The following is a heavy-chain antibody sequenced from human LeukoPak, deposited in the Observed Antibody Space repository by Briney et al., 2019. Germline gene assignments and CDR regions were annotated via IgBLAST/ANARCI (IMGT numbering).Heavy chain of an antibody. D-gene: IGHD3-3*01. J-gene: IGHJ4*02. V-gene: IGHV3-20*01. CDR3: ARAFWSGYYPNYFDY. CDR2: INWNGGST. Sequence: GGPLRLSCAASGFTFDDYGMSWVRQAPGKGLEWVSGINWNGGSTGYADSVKGRFTISRDNAKNSLYLQMNSLRAEDTALYHCARAFWSGYYPNYFDYWGQGALVTVSS. CDR1: GFTFDDYG.